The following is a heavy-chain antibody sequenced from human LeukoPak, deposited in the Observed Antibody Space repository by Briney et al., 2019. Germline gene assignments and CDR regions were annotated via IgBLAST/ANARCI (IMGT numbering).Heavy chain of an antibody. CDR1: GFTFSSYG. J-gene: IGHJ4*02. Sequence: GGSLRLSCAASGFTFSSYGMSWVRQAPGKGLEWVSTISDGGGGTYYADSVKGRFSISRDNAKNTLYLQMNSLRAEDTAVYYCASTSSGFRGYFDYWGQGTLVTVSS. D-gene: IGHD6-19*01. CDR3: ASTSSGFRGYFDY. V-gene: IGHV3-23*01. CDR2: ISDGGGGT.